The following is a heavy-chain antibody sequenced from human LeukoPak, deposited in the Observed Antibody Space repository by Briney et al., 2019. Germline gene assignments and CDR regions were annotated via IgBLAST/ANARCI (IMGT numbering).Heavy chain of an antibody. V-gene: IGHV3-7*01. CDR2: IKEDGSKT. Sequence: GGSLRLSCAASSFTFSSYWMTWVRQAPGKGLEWVANIKEDGSKTFYVDSVKGRFTISRDNAENSLYLQMNSLRAEDTAVYYCARFNYYDSSGYYRLYYFDYWGQGTLVTVSS. D-gene: IGHD3-22*01. CDR1: SFTFSSYW. J-gene: IGHJ4*02. CDR3: ARFNYYDSSGYYRLYYFDY.